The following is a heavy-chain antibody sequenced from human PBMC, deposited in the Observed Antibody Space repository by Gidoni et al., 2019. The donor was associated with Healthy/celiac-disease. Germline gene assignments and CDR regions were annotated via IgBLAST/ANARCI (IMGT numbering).Heavy chain of an antibody. CDR1: GFTFDDYG. D-gene: IGHD3-10*01. V-gene: IGHV3-20*01. CDR2: INWNGGST. J-gene: IGHJ6*03. Sequence: VVRPGGSLRLSCAASGFTFDDYGMSWVRQAPGKGLEWVSGINWNGGSTGYADSVKGRFTISRDNAKNSLYLQMNSLRAEDTALYHCARGHYYGSGRGYYYMDVWGKGTTVTVSS. CDR3: ARGHYYGSGRGYYYMDV.